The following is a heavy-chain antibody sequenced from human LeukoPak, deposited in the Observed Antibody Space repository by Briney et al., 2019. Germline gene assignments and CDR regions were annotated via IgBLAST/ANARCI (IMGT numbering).Heavy chain of an antibody. CDR3: AKGRNGYYNY. J-gene: IGHJ4*02. D-gene: IGHD2-8*01. CDR1: GFTFSSYG. V-gene: IGHV3-23*01. Sequence: PGGSLRLSCAASGFTFSSYGMNWVRQAPGKGLEWVSAISGSGGSTYYADSVKGRFTISRDNSKNTLYLQMNSLRAEDTAVYYCAKGRNGYYNYWGQGTLVTVSS. CDR2: ISGSGGST.